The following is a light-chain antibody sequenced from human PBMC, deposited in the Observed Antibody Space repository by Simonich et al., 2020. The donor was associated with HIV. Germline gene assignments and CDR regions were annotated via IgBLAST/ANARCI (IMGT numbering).Light chain of an antibody. V-gene: IGKV3-15*01. CDR3: QQYDNWPLT. CDR2: GTS. CDR1: QSVSSN. Sequence: EILMTQSPATLSVSPGARATLSRRASQSVSSNLAWDQQKPGQAPRLVIYGTSTRATGIPARFSGSGSGTEFTLTISSMQSEDFAVYYCQQYDNWPLTFGPGTKVDIK. J-gene: IGKJ3*01.